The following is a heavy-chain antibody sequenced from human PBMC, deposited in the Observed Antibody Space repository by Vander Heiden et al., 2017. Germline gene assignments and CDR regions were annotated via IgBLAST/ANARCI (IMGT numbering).Heavy chain of an antibody. CDR3: AREITMELLIDY. Sequence: QVQLVESGGGVVQPGRSLRLSCAASGFTFSSYGMHWVRQAPGKGLEWGAVIWYDGSNKCYADSVKGRFTISRDNSKNTLYLQMNSLRADDTAVYYCAREITMELLIDYWGQGTLVTVSS. V-gene: IGHV3-33*01. CDR2: IWYDGSNK. D-gene: IGHD1-26*01. J-gene: IGHJ4*02. CDR1: GFTFSSYG.